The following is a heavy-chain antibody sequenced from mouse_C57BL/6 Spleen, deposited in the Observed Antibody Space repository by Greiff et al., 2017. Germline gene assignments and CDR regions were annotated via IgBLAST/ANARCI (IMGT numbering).Heavy chain of an antibody. J-gene: IGHJ2*01. CDR1: GYSFTDYN. CDR3: ARSKYYGSSWYFDY. Sequence: VQLQQSGPELVKPGASVKISCKASGYSFTDYNMNWVKQSNGKSLEWIGVINPNYGPTSYTQKFKGKATLTVDQSSSTAYMQLNSLTSEDSAVYYCARSKYYGSSWYFDYWGQGTTVTVSA. CDR2: INPNYGPT. V-gene: IGHV1-39*01. D-gene: IGHD1-1*01.